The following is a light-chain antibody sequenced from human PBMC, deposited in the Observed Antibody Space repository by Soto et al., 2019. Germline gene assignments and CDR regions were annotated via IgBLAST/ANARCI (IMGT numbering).Light chain of an antibody. CDR2: GAS. J-gene: IGKJ1*01. Sequence: EIVLTQSPGTLSLSPGERATLSCRASQSVSSSYLAWYQQKPGQAPRLLIYGASSRATGIPARFSGSGSGTEFTLTISSLQSEDFAVYYCQQYGSSPPWTFGQGTKVDNK. V-gene: IGKV3-20*01. CDR1: QSVSSSY. CDR3: QQYGSSPPWT.